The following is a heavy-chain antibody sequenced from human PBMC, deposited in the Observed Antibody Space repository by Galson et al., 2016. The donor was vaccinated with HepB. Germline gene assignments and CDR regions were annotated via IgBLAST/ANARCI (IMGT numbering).Heavy chain of an antibody. CDR2: ISRGGTYT. V-gene: IGHV3-21*01. D-gene: IGHD3-22*01. J-gene: IGHJ3*02. CDR1: GITLRGYA. Sequence: SLRLSCAASGITLRGYAMNWVRQAPGKGLDWVSCISRGGTYTYYADSVKGRFTVSRDNAKNSLYLQMNNLRAEDTALYYCASERLDSSGYSYPDAFDIWGPGTLVTVSS. CDR3: ASERLDSSGYSYPDAFDI.